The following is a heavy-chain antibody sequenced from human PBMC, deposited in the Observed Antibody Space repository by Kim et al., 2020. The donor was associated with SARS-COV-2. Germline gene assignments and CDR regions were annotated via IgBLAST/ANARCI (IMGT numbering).Heavy chain of an antibody. CDR3: TTVPRNYAHYYYYGMDV. Sequence: GGSLRLSCAASGFTFSNAWMSWVRQAPGKGLEWVGRIKSKTDGGTTDYAAPVKGRFTISRDDSKNTLYLQMNSLKTEDTAVYYCTTVPRNYAHYYYYGMDVWGQGTTVTVSS. CDR2: IKSKTDGGTT. D-gene: IGHD1-7*01. CDR1: GFTFSNAW. V-gene: IGHV3-15*01. J-gene: IGHJ6*02.